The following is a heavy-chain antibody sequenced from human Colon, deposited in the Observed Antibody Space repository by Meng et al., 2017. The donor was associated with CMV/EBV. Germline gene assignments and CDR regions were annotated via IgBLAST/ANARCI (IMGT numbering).Heavy chain of an antibody. D-gene: IGHD1-26*01. CDR3: ARDPSGSRVPFDY. Sequence: HVECVRSGAEVKEPRASEKVSCKTSGYTFRHYQIPCVRQAPGQGLEWMGWINSNSGATDYAQKFQGRLTMTRDTSITTVYMELSSLRSDDTAVYYCARDPSGSRVPFDYWGQGSLVTVSS. V-gene: IGHV1-2*02. CDR2: INSNSGAT. J-gene: IGHJ4*02. CDR1: GYTFRHYQ.